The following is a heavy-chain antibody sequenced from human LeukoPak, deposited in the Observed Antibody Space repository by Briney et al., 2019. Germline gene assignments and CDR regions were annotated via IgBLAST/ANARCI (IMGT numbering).Heavy chain of an antibody. V-gene: IGHV3-74*01. Sequence: GGSLRLSCVASGFTFSSYWMHWVRQTPGKGLVWVSRINTDGSHTDYADSVKGRFTVSRDNARNTLYLQMNTLRAEDTAVYYCARIIVGATGVDYWGQGTLVTVSS. D-gene: IGHD1-26*01. CDR2: INTDGSHT. J-gene: IGHJ4*02. CDR3: ARIIVGATGVDY. CDR1: GFTFSSYW.